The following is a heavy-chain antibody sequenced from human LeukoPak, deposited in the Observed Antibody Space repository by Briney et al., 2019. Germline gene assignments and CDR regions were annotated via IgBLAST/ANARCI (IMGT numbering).Heavy chain of an antibody. D-gene: IGHD6-19*01. CDR1: GFPFSSNA. CDR3: AKAALPVSGDYYYYYMDV. Sequence: GGSLRLSCSVSGFPFSSNAMTWVPQTTGKGLERVPLFTWDGGSPYYADSVKGRFTISRDKSKNSLFLQMDSLRAEDTAFYYCAKAALPVSGDYYYYYMDVWGKGTTVTVSS. J-gene: IGHJ6*03. CDR2: FTWDGGSP. V-gene: IGHV3-43D*03.